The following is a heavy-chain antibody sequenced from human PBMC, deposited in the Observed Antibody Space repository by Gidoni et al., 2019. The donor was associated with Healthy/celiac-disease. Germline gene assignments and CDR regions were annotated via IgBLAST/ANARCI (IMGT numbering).Heavy chain of an antibody. Sequence: QVQLVQSGAEVKKPGASVKVSCKASGYTFTSYYMHWVRQAPGQGLEWMGIINPSGGSTSYAQKFQGRVTMTRDTSTSTVYMELSSLRSEDTAVYYCAATVTEKYYFDYWGQGTLVTVSS. CDR2: INPSGGST. CDR3: AATVTEKYYFDY. V-gene: IGHV1-46*03. CDR1: GYTFTSYY. D-gene: IGHD4-17*01. J-gene: IGHJ4*02.